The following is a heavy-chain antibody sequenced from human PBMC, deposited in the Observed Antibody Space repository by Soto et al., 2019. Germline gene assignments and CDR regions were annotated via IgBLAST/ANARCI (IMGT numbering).Heavy chain of an antibody. V-gene: IGHV3-15*01. Sequence: EVRLVESGGGLVKPGGSLRLSCAASGFTFSNAWMSWVRQAPGKGLEWVGRIKSKTDGGTTDYAAPVKGRFTISRDDSKNTLYLQMISLKTVDTAVYYCTTEDRVVVVALPEYYYYYMDVWGKGTTVTVSS. CDR2: IKSKTDGGTT. J-gene: IGHJ6*03. D-gene: IGHD2-15*01. CDR1: GFTFSNAW. CDR3: TTEDRVVVVALPEYYYYYMDV.